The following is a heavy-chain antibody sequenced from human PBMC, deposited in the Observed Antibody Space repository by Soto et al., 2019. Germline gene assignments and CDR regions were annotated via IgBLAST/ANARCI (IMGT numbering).Heavy chain of an antibody. D-gene: IGHD3-10*01. Sequence: ASVKVSCKASGYSFSTYDISWLRQAPGQGPEWMGRISPKNGNTNYAQNFQDRVTMTADTSSSTAYMELRGLRSDDTAKYYCATSYGSGFDPWGQGTLVTVSS. CDR2: ISPKNGNT. V-gene: IGHV1-18*04. CDR1: GYSFSTYD. CDR3: ATSYGSGFDP. J-gene: IGHJ5*02.